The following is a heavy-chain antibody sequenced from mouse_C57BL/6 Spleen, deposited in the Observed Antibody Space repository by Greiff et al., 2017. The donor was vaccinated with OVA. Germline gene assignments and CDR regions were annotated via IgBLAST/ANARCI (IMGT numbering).Heavy chain of an antibody. CDR3: ARSGTNYFDY. Sequence: VQLQQPGAELVMPGASVKLSCKASGYTFPSYWMHWVKQRPGQGLGWIGEIDPSDSYTNYNQKFKGKSTLTVDKSSSTAYMPLSSLTSEDSAVYYCARSGTNYFDYWGQSATLTVAS. CDR1: GYTFPSYW. D-gene: IGHD1-1*01. V-gene: IGHV1-69*01. J-gene: IGHJ2*01. CDR2: IDPSDSYT.